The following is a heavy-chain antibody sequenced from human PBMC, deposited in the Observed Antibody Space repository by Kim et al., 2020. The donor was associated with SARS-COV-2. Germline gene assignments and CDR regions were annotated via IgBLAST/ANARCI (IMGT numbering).Heavy chain of an antibody. V-gene: IGHV4-31*02. J-gene: IGHJ4*02. Sequence: SNPSLKSRVTISVDTSKNQFSLKLSSVTAADTAVYYCARERVVAAPYFDYWGQGTLVTVSS. D-gene: IGHD2-15*01. CDR3: ARERVVAAPYFDY.